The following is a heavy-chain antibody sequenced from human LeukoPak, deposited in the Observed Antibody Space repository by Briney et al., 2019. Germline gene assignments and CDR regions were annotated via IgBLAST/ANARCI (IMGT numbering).Heavy chain of an antibody. V-gene: IGHV4-59*08. CDR1: GGSISSYY. CDR2: IYYSGIT. CDR3: ARLVSLKYYYDSSGYYFDY. J-gene: IGHJ4*02. Sequence: SETLSLTCTVSGGSISSYYWSWIRQPPGKELEWIGYIYYSGITNYNPSLKSRVTISVDTSKNQFSLKLSSVTAADTAVYYCARLVSLKYYYDSSGYYFDYWGQGTLVTVSS. D-gene: IGHD3-22*01.